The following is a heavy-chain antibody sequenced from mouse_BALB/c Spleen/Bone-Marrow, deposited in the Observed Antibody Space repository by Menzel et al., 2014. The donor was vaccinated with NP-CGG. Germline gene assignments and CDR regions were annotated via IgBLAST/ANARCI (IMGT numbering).Heavy chain of an antibody. J-gene: IGHJ2*01. CDR2: IDPANGNT. CDR1: GFNIKDTY. Sequence: EVQLQESGAELVKPGASVKLSCTASGFNIKDTYMHWVKQRPKQGLEWIGRIDPANGNTKFDPKFQGKATITADTSSNTAYLQLSSLTSEDTAVYYCARGNYYFDYWGQGTTLTVSS. V-gene: IGHV14-3*02. CDR3: ARGNYYFDY. D-gene: IGHD2-1*01.